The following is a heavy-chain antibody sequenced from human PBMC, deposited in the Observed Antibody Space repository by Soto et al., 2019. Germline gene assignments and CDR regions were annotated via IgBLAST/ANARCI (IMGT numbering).Heavy chain of an antibody. Sequence: QITLKESGPTLVKPTQTLTLTCTVSGFSLMTNGVGVGWFRQPPGQALEWLALIYRDDDKRYRPSLKSRVTITKDSSKNQVVLTMTNMDPVDTATYYCAHTAPSGPHWETLNYWGQGTLVTVS. CDR1: GFSLMTNGVG. CDR3: AHTAPSGPHWETLNY. J-gene: IGHJ4*02. D-gene: IGHD1-26*01. V-gene: IGHV2-5*02. CDR2: IYRDDDK.